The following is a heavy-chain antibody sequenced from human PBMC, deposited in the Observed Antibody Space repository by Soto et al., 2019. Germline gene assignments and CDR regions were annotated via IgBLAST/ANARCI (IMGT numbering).Heavy chain of an antibody. CDR3: VKCLSDSNVRPPFDP. Sequence: PGGSLRLSCSASGFTFSSYAMHWVRQAPGKGLEYVSAISSNGGSTYYADSVKGRFTISRDNSKNTLYLQMSSLRAEDTAVYYCVKCLSDSNVRPPFDPWGQGTLVTVSS. V-gene: IGHV3-64D*06. J-gene: IGHJ5*02. CDR2: ISSNGGST. CDR1: GFTFSSYA. D-gene: IGHD4-4*01.